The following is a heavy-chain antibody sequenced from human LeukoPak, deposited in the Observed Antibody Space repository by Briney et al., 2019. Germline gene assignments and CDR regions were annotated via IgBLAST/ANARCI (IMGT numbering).Heavy chain of an antibody. CDR2: ISSSSSYI. CDR1: GFTFSSYS. Sequence: GGSLRLSCAASGFTFSSYSMNWVRQAPGKGLEWVSSISSSSSYIYYADSVKGRFTLSRDNAKNSLYLQMNSLRAEDTAVYYCASITIFGPLKDYWGQGTLVTVSS. CDR3: ASITIFGPLKDY. V-gene: IGHV3-21*01. D-gene: IGHD3-3*01. J-gene: IGHJ4*02.